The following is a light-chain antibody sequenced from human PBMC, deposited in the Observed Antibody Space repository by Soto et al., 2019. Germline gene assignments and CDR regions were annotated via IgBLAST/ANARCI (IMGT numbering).Light chain of an antibody. J-gene: IGKJ4*01. CDR3: QQASSFPLT. CDR1: QVISSW. Sequence: DIQMTQAPSFVSAFVGDRVTITCRASQVISSWLAWYQQKPGKAPKLLIYAASSLQSGVPSRFSGSESGTDFTLTISNLQPEDSATYYCQQASSFPLTFGGGTKVEIK. V-gene: IGKV1-12*01. CDR2: AAS.